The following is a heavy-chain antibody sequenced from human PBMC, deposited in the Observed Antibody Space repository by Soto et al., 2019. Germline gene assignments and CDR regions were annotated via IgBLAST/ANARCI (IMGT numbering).Heavy chain of an antibody. D-gene: IGHD3-10*01. CDR3: AREFASGSPNYDY. CDR1: GFTFSSYA. V-gene: IGHV3-23*01. J-gene: IGHJ4*02. CDR2: FTGSGNT. Sequence: PGGSLRLSCAASGFTFSSYAMSWVRQAPEKGLEWVSTFTGSGNTHYADSVKGRFTISRDNSKNTLYLQMNSLRAEDTAVYYCAREFASGSPNYDYWGLGTLVTVSS.